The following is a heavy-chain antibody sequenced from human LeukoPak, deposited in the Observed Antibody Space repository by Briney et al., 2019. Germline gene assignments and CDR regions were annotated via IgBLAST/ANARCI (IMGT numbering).Heavy chain of an antibody. Sequence: GGSLRLSCAASGFTFSSYSMNWVRQARGKGLEWVSSISSSSSYIYYADSVKGRFTISRDNAKNSLYLQMNSLRAEDTAVYYCATIFGVVNSDRFDYWGQGTLVTVSS. CDR1: GFTFSSYS. D-gene: IGHD3-3*01. J-gene: IGHJ4*02. CDR3: ATIFGVVNSDRFDY. CDR2: ISSSSSYI. V-gene: IGHV3-21*01.